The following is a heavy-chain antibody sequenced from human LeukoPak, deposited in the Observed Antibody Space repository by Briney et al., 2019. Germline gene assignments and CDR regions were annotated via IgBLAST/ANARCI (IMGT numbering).Heavy chain of an antibody. J-gene: IGHJ4*02. V-gene: IGHV1-18*01. CDR1: GYTFTSYG. D-gene: IGHD4-11*01. CDR2: ISAYNGNT. Sequence: GASVKVSCKASGYTFTSYGISWVRQAPGQGLEWMGWISAYNGNTNYAQKLQGRVTMTTDTSTSTAYMELRSLRSDDTAVYYCARRSLGKRGESPDDYPNFDYWGQGTLVTVSS. CDR3: ARRSLGKRGESPDDYPNFDY.